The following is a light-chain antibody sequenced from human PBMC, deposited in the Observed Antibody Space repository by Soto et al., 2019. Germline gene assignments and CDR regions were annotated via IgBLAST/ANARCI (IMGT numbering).Light chain of an antibody. J-gene: IGKJ4*01. V-gene: IGKV3-20*01. CDR1: QRVSSSY. CDR2: DAS. Sequence: EIELTQSPGILSLSPGERATLSCRASQRVSSSYLAWYQQKPGQAPRLLIYDASSRATGIPDRFSGSGSGTDFTLTISRLQPEDFAVYYCQQYASSPLTFGGGTKVDI. CDR3: QQYASSPLT.